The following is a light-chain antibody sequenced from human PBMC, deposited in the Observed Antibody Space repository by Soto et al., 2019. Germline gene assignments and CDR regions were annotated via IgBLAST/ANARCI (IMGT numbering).Light chain of an antibody. CDR1: SSDVGSYNH. CDR3: CSYAGSSTHLV. J-gene: IGLJ2*01. V-gene: IGLV2-23*01. CDR2: EGS. Sequence: QSALTQPASASGSPGQSITISCTGTSSDVGSYNHVSWYQQHPGKAPKLMIYEGSKRPSGVSDRFSGSKSGNTAALTISGLQAEDEADYYCCSYAGSSTHLVFGGGTKLTVL.